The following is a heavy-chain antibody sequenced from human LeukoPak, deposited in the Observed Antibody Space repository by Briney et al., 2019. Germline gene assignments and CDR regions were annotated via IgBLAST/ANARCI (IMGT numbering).Heavy chain of an antibody. V-gene: IGHV4-34*01. Sequence: SETLSLTCAVYGGSFSGSCWSWLRQPPGKGLEWLAEINHSAITNYNPSLKSRVTTSVHTSKNQFSLKLSSVTAADTAVYYCARVTGYMIEDYFDYWGQGTLVTVSS. D-gene: IGHD3-22*01. CDR2: INHSAIT. J-gene: IGHJ4*02. CDR3: ARVTGYMIEDYFDY. CDR1: GGSFSGSC.